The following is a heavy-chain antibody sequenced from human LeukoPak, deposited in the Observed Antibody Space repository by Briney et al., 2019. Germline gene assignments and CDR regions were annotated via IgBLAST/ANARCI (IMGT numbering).Heavy chain of an antibody. D-gene: IGHD2-2*01. CDR2: ISYDGSNK. J-gene: IGHJ4*02. CDR1: GFTFSSYV. Sequence: GGSLRLSCAASGFTFSSYVMYWVRQAPGKGLEWVAVISYDGSNKYYADSVKGRFTISRDNSKNTLYLQMDSLRVEDTAVYYCAKLPSPYCTTTTCPFDYWGQGTLVTVSS. V-gene: IGHV3-30-3*02. CDR3: AKLPSPYCTTTTCPFDY.